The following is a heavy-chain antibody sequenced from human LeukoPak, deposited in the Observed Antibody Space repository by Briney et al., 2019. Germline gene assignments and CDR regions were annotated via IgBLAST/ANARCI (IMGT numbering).Heavy chain of an antibody. J-gene: IGHJ3*02. CDR1: GFAFKTYS. D-gene: IGHD2-2*01. CDR2: IWPDGSNE. V-gene: IGHV3-33*03. Sequence: TGGSLRLSCEAAGFAFKTYSMHWVRQAPGKGLEWVAAIWPDGSNEYYANSVKGRFFISRDNAKNSLYLQMNSLRAEDMALYYCARTGEYCSSTSCYGAFDIWGQGTMVTVSS. CDR3: ARTGEYCSSTSCYGAFDI.